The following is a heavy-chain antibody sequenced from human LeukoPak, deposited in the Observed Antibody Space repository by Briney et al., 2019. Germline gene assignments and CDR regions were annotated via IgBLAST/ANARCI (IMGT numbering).Heavy chain of an antibody. J-gene: IGHJ4*02. CDR3: AREGRGVQQLVNPIDY. Sequence: GGSLRLSCAASGFTFSSYSMNWVRQAPGKGLEWVSYISSSSTTIYYADSVKGRFTISRDNAKNPLYLQMNSLTAEDTAVYYCAREGRGVQQLVNPIDYWGQGTLVTVSS. CDR1: GFTFSSYS. D-gene: IGHD6-13*01. CDR2: ISSSSTTI. V-gene: IGHV3-48*01.